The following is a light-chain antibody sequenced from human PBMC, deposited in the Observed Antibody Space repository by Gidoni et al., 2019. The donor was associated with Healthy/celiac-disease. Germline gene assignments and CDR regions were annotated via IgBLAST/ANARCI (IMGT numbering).Light chain of an antibody. CDR2: KDS. Sequence: SSDLTQPPSVSVSPGQTARITCPGDALPKQYAYWYQQKPGQAPVLVIYKDSERPSGIPERFSGSSSGTTVTLTISGVQAEDEADYYCQSADSSGTYVFGTGTKVTVL. V-gene: IGLV3-25*02. CDR3: QSADSSGTYV. CDR1: ALPKQY. J-gene: IGLJ1*01.